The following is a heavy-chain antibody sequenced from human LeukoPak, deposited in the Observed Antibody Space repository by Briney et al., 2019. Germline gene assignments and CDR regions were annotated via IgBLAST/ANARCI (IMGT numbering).Heavy chain of an antibody. CDR1: GYTFTSYG. CDR2: ISAYNGNT. CDR3: ARDPGAEWLFRFGERGFYYYYMDV. Sequence: GASVKVSCKASGYTFTSYGISWVRQAPGQGLEWMGWISAYNGNTNYAQKLQGRVTMTTDTSTSTAYMELRSLRSDDTAVYYCARDPGAEWLFRFGERGFYYYYMDVWGKGTTVTVSS. V-gene: IGHV1-18*01. J-gene: IGHJ6*03. D-gene: IGHD3-3*01.